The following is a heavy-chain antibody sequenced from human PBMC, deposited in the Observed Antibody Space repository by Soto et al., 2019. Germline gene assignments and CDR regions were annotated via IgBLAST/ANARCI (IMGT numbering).Heavy chain of an antibody. CDR1: GYTLTELS. D-gene: IGHD4-17*01. J-gene: IGHJ4*02. CDR2: FDPEDGET. V-gene: IGHV1-24*01. CDR3: ARGPDYAGYFDY. Sequence: ASVKVSCKVSGYTLTELSMHWVRQAPGKGLEWMGGFDPEDGETIYAQKFQGRVTMTEDTSTDTAYMELSSLCSEDTAVYYCARGPDYAGYFDYWGQGTLVTVSS.